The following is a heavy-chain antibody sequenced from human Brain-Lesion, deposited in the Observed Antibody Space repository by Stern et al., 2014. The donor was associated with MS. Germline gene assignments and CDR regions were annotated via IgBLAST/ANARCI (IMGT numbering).Heavy chain of an antibody. CDR2: ISTYNGNT. D-gene: IGHD3-22*01. V-gene: IGHV1-18*01. CDR3: ARGHTSGYYNFDY. J-gene: IGHJ4*02. Sequence: VQLVESGAEVKKPGASVKVSCKPSGYTFTSYAITWVRQAPGQGLEWMGWISTYNGNTNYVQKLQGRVTMTADTSTSTAYMELRSLRSDDTAVYYCARGHTSGYYNFDYWGQGTLVTVS. CDR1: GYTFTSYA.